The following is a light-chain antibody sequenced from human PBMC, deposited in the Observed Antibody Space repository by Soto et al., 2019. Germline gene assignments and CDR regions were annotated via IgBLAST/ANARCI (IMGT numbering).Light chain of an antibody. V-gene: IGKV1-39*01. CDR3: QQIYSSPWT. CDR2: DAS. CDR1: QSISNF. Sequence: DIQMTQSPSSLSASVGDRITITCRASQSISNFLNWYQQKPGKAPKLLIYDASSLQSGVPSRLSGSGSGTDFTLTIISLQPEDFATYFCQQIYSSPWTFGQGTKVEIK. J-gene: IGKJ1*01.